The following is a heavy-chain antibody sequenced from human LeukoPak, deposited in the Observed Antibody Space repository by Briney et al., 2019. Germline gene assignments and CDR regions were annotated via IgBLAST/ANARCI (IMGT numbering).Heavy chain of an antibody. V-gene: IGHV3-23*01. J-gene: IGHJ4*02. Sequence: GGSLRLSCAASGFTFNSYAMTWVRQAPGKGLEWVAAIGGTGYDIFYAVSVKGRFTISRDNSKNTLFLQMNSLRAEDTAVYYCAKLAGLTYEEYYFDYWGQGTLVTVSS. CDR1: GFTFNSYA. CDR3: AKLAGLTYEEYYFDY. D-gene: IGHD2-21*01. CDR2: IGGTGYDI.